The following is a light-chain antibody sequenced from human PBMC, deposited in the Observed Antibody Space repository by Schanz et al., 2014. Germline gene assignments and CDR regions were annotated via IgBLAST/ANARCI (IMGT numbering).Light chain of an antibody. Sequence: EIVMTQSPGTLSVSPGERATLSCRASQSVSSNLAWYQQKPGQAPRLLMYGASTRATGIPARFSGRGSGTEFTLTISRLEPEDFAVYYCQQYGSSLTFGGGTKVEIK. CDR1: QSVSSN. V-gene: IGKV3-15*01. CDR3: QQYGSSLT. CDR2: GAS. J-gene: IGKJ4*01.